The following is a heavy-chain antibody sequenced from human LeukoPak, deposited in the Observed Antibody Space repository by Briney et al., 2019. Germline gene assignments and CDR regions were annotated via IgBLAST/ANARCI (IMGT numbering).Heavy chain of an antibody. D-gene: IGHD1-26*01. CDR2: ISNTGSFI. V-gene: IGHV3-11*01. CDR3: VRARGAGPGAHFDY. CDR1: GLPLCDEY. Sequence: GGSLRLSCSASGLPLCDEYRSWIRQAPGKGLEWVSYISNTGSFISYVASVKGRFTSSRDHAKISLYLQMNSRRAEDAAPYDCVRARGAGPGAHFDYWGQGNLVTVSS. J-gene: IGHJ4*02.